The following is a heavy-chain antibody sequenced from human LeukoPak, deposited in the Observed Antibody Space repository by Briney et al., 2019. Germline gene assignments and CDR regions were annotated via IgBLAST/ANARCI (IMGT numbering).Heavy chain of an antibody. D-gene: IGHD2-8*01. J-gene: IGHJ5*02. Sequence: ASVKISCKASGYTFTGYYMHWVRQAPGQGLEWMGWINPNSGGTNYAQKFQGRVTMTRDTSISTAYMELSRLRSDDTAVYYCARDRRRYCTNGVCRGGWFDPWGQGTLVTVSS. V-gene: IGHV1-2*02. CDR1: GYTFTGYY. CDR2: INPNSGGT. CDR3: ARDRRRYCTNGVCRGGWFDP.